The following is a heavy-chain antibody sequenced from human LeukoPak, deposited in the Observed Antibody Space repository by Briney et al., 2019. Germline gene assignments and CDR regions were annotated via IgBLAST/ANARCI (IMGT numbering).Heavy chain of an antibody. CDR3: ARRLTN. J-gene: IGHJ4*02. D-gene: IGHD1-14*01. CDR1: GGSISSSSYY. V-gene: IGHV4-39*07. CDR2: INHSGST. Sequence: PSETLSLTCTVSGGSISSSSYYWGWIRQPPGKGPEWIGEINHSGSTNYNPSLKSRVTISVDTSKNQFSLKLSSVTAADTAVYYCARRLTNWGQGTLVTVSS.